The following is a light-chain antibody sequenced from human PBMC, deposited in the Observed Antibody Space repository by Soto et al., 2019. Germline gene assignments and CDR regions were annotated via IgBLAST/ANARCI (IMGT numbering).Light chain of an antibody. CDR3: QQRRYWPVT. CDR1: QSVSSY. CDR2: DAS. J-gene: IGKJ1*01. Sequence: EIVVTQSPAILSMSPGERATLSCRDSQSVSSYCAWYQQKPGQAPRLLIYDASNRATGVPARFSGSGSGTDFTLTISSLEPEAFAVYYCQQRRYWPVTFGQGTKVEIK. V-gene: IGKV3-11*01.